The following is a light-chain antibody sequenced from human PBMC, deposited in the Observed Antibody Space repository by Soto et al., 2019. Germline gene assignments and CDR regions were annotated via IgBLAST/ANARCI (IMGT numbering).Light chain of an antibody. Sequence: QSALTQPRSVSGSPGQSVTISCTGTSSDVGGYNYVSWYQQHPGKAPKLMIYDVSKRPSGVPDRFPGSKSGNTASLTISGLQAEDEAEYYCCSYAGSYSDVFGTGTKLTVL. CDR3: CSYAGSYSDV. V-gene: IGLV2-11*01. J-gene: IGLJ1*01. CDR2: DVS. CDR1: SSDVGGYNY.